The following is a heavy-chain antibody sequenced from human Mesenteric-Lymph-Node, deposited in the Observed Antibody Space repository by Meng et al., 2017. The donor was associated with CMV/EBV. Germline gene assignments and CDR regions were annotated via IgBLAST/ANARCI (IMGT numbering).Heavy chain of an antibody. CDR3: AHLYYDILTGQYYFDY. D-gene: IGHD3-9*01. Sequence: FSLSASGVGVGWIRQPPGKALEWLALIYWDDDKRYSPSLKSRLTITKDTSKNQVVLTVTNMDPVDTATYYCAHLYYDILTGQYYFDYWGQGTLVTVSS. CDR1: FSLSASGVG. V-gene: IGHV2-5*02. J-gene: IGHJ4*02. CDR2: IYWDDDK.